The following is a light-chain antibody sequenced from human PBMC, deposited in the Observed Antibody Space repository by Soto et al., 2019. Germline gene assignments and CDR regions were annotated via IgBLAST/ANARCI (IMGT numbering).Light chain of an antibody. V-gene: IGLV2-14*03. CDR2: XXX. CDR1: SSDIGPYDY. J-gene: IGLJ1*01. CDR3: SSYTSSSTYV. Sequence: SALTQPASVSGSPGQSITISCTGTSSDIGPYDYVSWYQQHPGKAPKLMIXXXXYRPSGVSNRFSGSKSGNTASLTISGLQAEDEADYYCSSYTSSSTYVFGTGTKVTVL.